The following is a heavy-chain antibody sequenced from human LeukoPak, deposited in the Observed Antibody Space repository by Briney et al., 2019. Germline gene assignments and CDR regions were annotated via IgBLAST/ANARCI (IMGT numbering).Heavy chain of an antibody. V-gene: IGHV4-39*01. J-gene: IGHJ4*03. Sequence: PSETLSLTCSVSADSFTRSSDYWGWIRQPPGKGLEWIGTISHGGVSFYNPSLKSRVTMSVDTSKKQLSLNVNSVTAADTAVYYCVRFIAGTIENDWGQGTLVTVSS. D-gene: IGHD5-24*01. CDR2: ISHGGVS. CDR3: VRFIAGTIEND. CDR1: ADSFTRSSDY.